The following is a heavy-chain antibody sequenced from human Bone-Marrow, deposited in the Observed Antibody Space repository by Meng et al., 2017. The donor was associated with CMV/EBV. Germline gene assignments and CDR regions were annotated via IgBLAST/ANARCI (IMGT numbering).Heavy chain of an antibody. CDR3: ARGLRTYYYDSSGYKEPLAYGMDV. CDR2: MNPNSGNT. V-gene: IGHV1-8*03. D-gene: IGHD3-22*01. J-gene: IGHJ6*02. CDR1: GYTFTSYA. Sequence: ASVKVSCKASGYTFTSYAINWVRQATGQGLEWMGWMNPNSGNTGYAQKFQGRVTITRNTSISTAYMELGSLRSEDTAVYYCARGLRTYYYDSSGYKEPLAYGMDVWGQGTTVTVSS.